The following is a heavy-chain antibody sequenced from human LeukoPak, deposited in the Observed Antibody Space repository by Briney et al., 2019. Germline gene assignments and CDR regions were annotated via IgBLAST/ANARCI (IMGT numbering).Heavy chain of an antibody. Sequence: GGSLRLSCAASGFTFSSYGMHWVRQAPGKGLEWVAVISYDGSSKYYADSVKGRFTISRDNSKNTLYLQMNSLRAEDTAVYYCAKGGYYDSRNWFDPWGQGTLVTVSS. CDR3: AKGGYYDSRNWFDP. CDR1: GFTFSSYG. J-gene: IGHJ5*02. V-gene: IGHV3-30*18. D-gene: IGHD3-22*01. CDR2: ISYDGSSK.